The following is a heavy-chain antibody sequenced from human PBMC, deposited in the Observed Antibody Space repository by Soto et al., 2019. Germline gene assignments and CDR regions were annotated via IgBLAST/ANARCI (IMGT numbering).Heavy chain of an antibody. J-gene: IGHJ5*01. CDR1: VFAFSTYS. Sequence: GGSLRHSCSASVFAFSTYSMNWGRQAPGKGLEWVSYISFSSTTIFYADSVRGRFTISRDNAKNSLYLQMNTLRDEDTAVYYCARYNGMAGFFASWGQGTLVTVSA. V-gene: IGHV3-48*02. D-gene: IGHD1-20*01. CDR2: ISFSSTTI. CDR3: ARYNGMAGFFAS.